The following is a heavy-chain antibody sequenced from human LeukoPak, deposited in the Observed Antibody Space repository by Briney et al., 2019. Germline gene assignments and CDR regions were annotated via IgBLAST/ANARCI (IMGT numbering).Heavy chain of an antibody. J-gene: IGHJ4*02. CDR1: GGSFSGYY. CDR2: INHSGST. Sequence: SETLSLTCAVYGGSFSGYYWSWIRQPPGKGPEWIGEINHSGSTNYNPSLKSRVTISVDTSKNQFCLKLSSVTAADTAVYYCARVLRSGRTYYGSGSYYKFDYWGQGTLVTVSS. D-gene: IGHD3-10*01. CDR3: ARVLRSGRTYYGSGSYYKFDY. V-gene: IGHV4-34*01.